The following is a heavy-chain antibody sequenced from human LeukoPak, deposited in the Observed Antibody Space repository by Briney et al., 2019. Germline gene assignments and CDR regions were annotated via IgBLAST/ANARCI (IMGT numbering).Heavy chain of an antibody. Sequence: GASVRVSCKASGYTFTRYYMHWVRQAPGQGLEWRGWINLNSGGTNYAQKFQGRVTMTREKSISTAYMELSRLRSDDTAVYYCARDLSGCSGGSCYFDYWGQGTLVTVSS. J-gene: IGHJ4*02. CDR3: ARDLSGCSGGSCYFDY. V-gene: IGHV1-2*02. CDR2: INLNSGGT. CDR1: GYTFTRYY. D-gene: IGHD2-15*01.